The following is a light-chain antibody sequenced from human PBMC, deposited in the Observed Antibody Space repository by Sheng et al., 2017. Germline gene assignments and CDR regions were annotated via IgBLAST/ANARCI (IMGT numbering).Light chain of an antibody. J-gene: IGLJ1*01. CDR3: SSYTTSSTFV. V-gene: IGLV2-14*03. Sequence: QSALTQPASVSGSPGQSITISCIGSSSDVGGYNYVSWYQQHPGKAPKLMLYDVTYRPSGVSHRFSGSKSGNTASLTISGLQAEDEADYYCSSYTTSSTFVFGTGTKVTVL. CDR2: DVT. CDR1: SSDVGGYNY.